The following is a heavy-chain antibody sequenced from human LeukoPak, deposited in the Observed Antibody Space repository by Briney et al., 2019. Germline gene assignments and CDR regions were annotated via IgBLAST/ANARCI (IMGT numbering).Heavy chain of an antibody. CDR3: ARGVCDFWSGYYLDY. V-gene: IGHV3-7*01. CDR2: IKQDGSEK. CDR1: GFTFSSYW. Sequence: GGSLRLSCAASGFTFSSYWMSWVRQAPGKGLEWVANIKQDGSEKYYVDSVKGRFTISRDNAKNSLYLQMNSLRAEDTAVYYCARGVCDFWSGYYLDYWGQGTLVTVSS. D-gene: IGHD3-3*01. J-gene: IGHJ4*02.